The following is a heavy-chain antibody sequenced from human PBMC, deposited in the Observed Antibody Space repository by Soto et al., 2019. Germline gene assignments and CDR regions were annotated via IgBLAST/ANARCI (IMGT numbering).Heavy chain of an antibody. CDR2: TYYRSKWYN. CDR1: GDSVSINSAA. V-gene: IGHV6-1*01. CDR3: ARDANITIFGVVDYYGMDV. J-gene: IGHJ6*02. D-gene: IGHD3-3*01. Sequence: PWQTLSLTCAISGDSVSINSAAWNWIRQSPSRGLEWLGRTYYRSKWYNDYAVSVKSRITISPDTSKNQFSLQLNSVTPEDTAVYYCARDANITIFGVVDYYGMDVWGQGTTVTVSS.